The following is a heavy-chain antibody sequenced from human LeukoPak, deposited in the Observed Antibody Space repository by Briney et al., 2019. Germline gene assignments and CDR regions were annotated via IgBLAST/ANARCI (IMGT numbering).Heavy chain of an antibody. V-gene: IGHV4-59*01. J-gene: IGHJ4*02. CDR3: ASTLYSYGSFDY. Sequence: PSETLSLTCTVSGGSISSYYWSWIRQPPGKGLEWIGYIYYSGSTNYNPSLKSRVTMSVDTSKNQFSLKLSSVTAADTAVYYCASTLYSYGSFDYWGQGTLVTVSS. D-gene: IGHD5-18*01. CDR1: GGSISSYY. CDR2: IYYSGST.